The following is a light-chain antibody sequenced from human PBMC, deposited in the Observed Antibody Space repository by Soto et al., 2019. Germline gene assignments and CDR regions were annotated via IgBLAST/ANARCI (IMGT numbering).Light chain of an antibody. Sequence: TQSPGTLSLSPGERATLSCRASQSVSSWLAWYQQKPGKAPKLLIYDASSLESGVPSRFSGSGSGTEFTLTISSLQPDDFATYYCQQYNSYWTFGQGTKVDIK. CDR3: QQYNSYWT. CDR1: QSVSSW. V-gene: IGKV1-5*01. CDR2: DAS. J-gene: IGKJ1*01.